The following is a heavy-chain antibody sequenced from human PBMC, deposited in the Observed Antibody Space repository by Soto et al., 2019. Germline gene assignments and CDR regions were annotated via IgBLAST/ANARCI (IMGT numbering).Heavy chain of an antibody. CDR3: AKGDYYGSGSYYYYYYYMDV. Sequence: PGGSLRLSCAASGFTFSSYAMSWVRQAPGKGLEWVSAISGSGGSTYYADSVKGRFTISRDNSKNTLYLQMNSLRAEDTAVYYCAKGDYYGSGSYYYYYYYMDVWGKGTTVTVSS. D-gene: IGHD3-10*01. CDR1: GFTFSSYA. CDR2: ISGSGGST. V-gene: IGHV3-23*01. J-gene: IGHJ6*03.